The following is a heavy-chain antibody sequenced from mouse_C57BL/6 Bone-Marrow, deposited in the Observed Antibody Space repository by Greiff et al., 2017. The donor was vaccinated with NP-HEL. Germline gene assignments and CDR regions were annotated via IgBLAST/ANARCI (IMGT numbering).Heavy chain of an antibody. Sequence: QVQLQQSGAELVRPGASVTLSCKASGYTFPDYEMHWVKQTPVHGLEWIGAIDTETGGTAYTQTFKGRAILTADKSSSTAYMELRSLTSEDSSVNYCTRDTTVVANFGYWGHGATLTVSS. CDR1: GYTFPDYE. CDR3: TRDTTVVANFGY. D-gene: IGHD1-1*01. CDR2: IDTETGGT. V-gene: IGHV1-15*01. J-gene: IGHJ2*01.